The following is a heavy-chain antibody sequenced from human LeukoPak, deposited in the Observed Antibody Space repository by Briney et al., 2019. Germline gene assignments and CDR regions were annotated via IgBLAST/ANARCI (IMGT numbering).Heavy chain of an antibody. CDR3: ARLGYCSSTSCYGDASYFDY. Sequence: GGSLRLSCAAFGFTFSSYWMSWDRQAPGKGLEWVANIKQDGSEKYYVDSVKGRFTISRDNAKNSLYLQMNSLRAEDTAVYYCARLGYCSSTSCYGDASYFDYWGQGTLVTVSS. CDR2: IKQDGSEK. V-gene: IGHV3-7*01. J-gene: IGHJ4*02. CDR1: GFTFSSYW. D-gene: IGHD2-2*01.